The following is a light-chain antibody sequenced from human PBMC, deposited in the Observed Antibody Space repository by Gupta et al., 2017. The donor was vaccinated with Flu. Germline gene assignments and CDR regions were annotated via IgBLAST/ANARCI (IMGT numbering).Light chain of an antibody. CDR3: TSYDDSRNGGV. CDR1: SSKFGSNN. V-gene: IGLV1-44*01. Sequence: RATISSGRSSSKFGSNNVGWYQQRPGTAPKLLMYGDNRRPSGVPERFSGSKSATSASMTINGLQAEDEAYYYCTSYDDSRNGGVFGGGTKLTVL. J-gene: IGLJ3*02. CDR2: GDN.